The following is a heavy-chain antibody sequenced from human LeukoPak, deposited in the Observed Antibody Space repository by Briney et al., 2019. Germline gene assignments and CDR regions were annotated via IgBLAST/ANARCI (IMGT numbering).Heavy chain of an antibody. Sequence: GGSLRLSCAASGFTFSSYRMIWVRQAPGKGLEWVSSISSSSTYIYYADSVKGRFTISRDNAKHSLYLQMNSLRAEDTAVYYCAPPVTAGVDYWGQGTLVTVSS. CDR1: GFTFSSYR. V-gene: IGHV3-21*01. CDR2: ISSSSTYI. D-gene: IGHD5-18*01. CDR3: APPVTAGVDY. J-gene: IGHJ4*02.